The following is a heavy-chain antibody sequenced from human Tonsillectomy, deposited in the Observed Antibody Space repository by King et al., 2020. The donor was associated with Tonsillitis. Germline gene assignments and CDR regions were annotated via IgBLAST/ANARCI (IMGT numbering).Heavy chain of an antibody. CDR3: ARRAKFGEGAFDI. Sequence: QVQLVESGGGVVQPGRSLRLSCAASGFTFSTYGMHWVRQAPGKGLEWVAVISYDGRKKYYADSVKGRFTISRDNAKKSLYLQMNSLGAEDTAVYYCARRAKFGEGAFDIWGQGTMVTVSS. CDR1: GFTFSTYG. D-gene: IGHD3-10*01. CDR2: ISYDGRKK. V-gene: IGHV3-33*05. J-gene: IGHJ3*02.